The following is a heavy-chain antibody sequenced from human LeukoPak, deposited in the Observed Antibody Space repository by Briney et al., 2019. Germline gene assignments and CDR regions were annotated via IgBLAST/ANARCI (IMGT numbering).Heavy chain of an antibody. CDR2: IYYSGST. J-gene: IGHJ5*02. CDR3: ARSYGDYVGRNWFDP. CDR1: GGSISSSSYY. D-gene: IGHD4-17*01. Sequence: SETLSLTCTVSGGSISSSSYYWGWIRQPPGKGLEWIGSIYYSGSTYYNPSLKSRVTISVDTSKNQFSLKLSSVTAADTAVYYCARSYGDYVGRNWFDPWGQGTLVTVSS. V-gene: IGHV4-39*07.